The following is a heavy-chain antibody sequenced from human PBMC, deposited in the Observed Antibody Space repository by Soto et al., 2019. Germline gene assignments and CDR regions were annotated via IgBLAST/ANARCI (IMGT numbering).Heavy chain of an antibody. J-gene: IGHJ6*02. CDR3: AREGRYCSRGSCQYPSYYYYYGMDV. CDR2: TYYRSKWYN. Sequence: SQTLSLTCXISGDSVSSNSAAWNWIRQSPSRGLEWLGRTYYRSKWYNDYAVSVKSRITINPDTSKNQFSLQLNSVTPEDTAVYYCAREGRYCSRGSCQYPSYYYYYGMDVWGQGTTVTVSS. D-gene: IGHD2-15*01. CDR1: GDSVSSNSAA. V-gene: IGHV6-1*01.